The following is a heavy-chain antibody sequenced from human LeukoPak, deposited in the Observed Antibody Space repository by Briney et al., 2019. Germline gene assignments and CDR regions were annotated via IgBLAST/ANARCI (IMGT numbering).Heavy chain of an antibody. J-gene: IGHJ4*02. V-gene: IGHV3-7*01. CDR2: IKQDGSEK. CDR1: GFTFSSYW. Sequence: PRGSLRLSCAASGFTFSSYWMSWVRQAPGKGLEWVANIKQDGSEKYYVDSVKGRFTISRDNSKNTLYLQMNSLRAEDTAVYYCARGPIAARRGALDYWGQGTLVTVFS. D-gene: IGHD6-6*01. CDR3: ARGPIAARRGALDY.